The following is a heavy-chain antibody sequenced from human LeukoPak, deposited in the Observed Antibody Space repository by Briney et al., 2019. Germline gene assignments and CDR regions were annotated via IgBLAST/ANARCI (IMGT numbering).Heavy chain of an antibody. J-gene: IGHJ6*03. Sequence: GGSLRLSCAASGFTFSSYAMSWVRQAPGKGLEWVSAISGSGGSTYYADSVKGRFTISRDNSKNTLYLQMNSLRAEDTAVYYCANGGRTAMVPGPQLHYYYMDVWGKGTTVTVSS. CDR3: ANGGRTAMVPGPQLHYYYMDV. V-gene: IGHV3-23*01. CDR1: GFTFSSYA. CDR2: ISGSGGST. D-gene: IGHD5-18*01.